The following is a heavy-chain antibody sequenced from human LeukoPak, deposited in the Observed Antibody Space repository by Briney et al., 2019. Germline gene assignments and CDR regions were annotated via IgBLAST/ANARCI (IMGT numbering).Heavy chain of an antibody. CDR2: ISAYNGNT. D-gene: IGHD3-3*01. Sequence: ASVKVSCKASGYTFTSYGISWVRQAPGQGLEWMGWISAYNGNTNYAQKLQGRVTMTTDTSTGTAYMELRSLRSDDTAVYYCARDAYDFWSVAHMDVWGKGTTVTVSS. V-gene: IGHV1-18*01. J-gene: IGHJ6*03. CDR1: GYTFTSYG. CDR3: ARDAYDFWSVAHMDV.